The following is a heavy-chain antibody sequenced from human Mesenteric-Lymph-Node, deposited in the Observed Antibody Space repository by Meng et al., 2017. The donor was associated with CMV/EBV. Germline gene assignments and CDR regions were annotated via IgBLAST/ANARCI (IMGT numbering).Heavy chain of an antibody. J-gene: IGHJ4*02. V-gene: IGHV3-9*01. CDR2: ISWNSGSI. CDR3: ARAKCSGGSCYWSFDY. CDR1: SCAAYA. Sequence: SCAAYAMHWVRQAPGKGLEWDSGISWNSGSIGYADSVKGRFTISRDNAKDSLYLQMNSLRAEDTAVYYCARAKCSGGSCYWSFDYWGQGTLVTVSS. D-gene: IGHD2-15*01.